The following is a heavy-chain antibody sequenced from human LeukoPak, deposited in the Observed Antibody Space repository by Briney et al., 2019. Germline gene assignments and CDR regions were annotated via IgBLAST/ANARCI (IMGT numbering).Heavy chain of an antibody. CDR3: ARGRGGSYLEPTDY. CDR2: MNPNSGST. J-gene: IGHJ4*02. D-gene: IGHD1-26*01. V-gene: IGHV1-8*01. Sequence: ASVKVSCKASGYTFTSYDINWVRQATGQGLEWMGWMNPNSGSTGYAQKFQGRVTMTRNTSISTAYMELSSLRSEDTAVYYCARGRGGSYLEPTDYWGQGTLVTVSS. CDR1: GYTFTSYD.